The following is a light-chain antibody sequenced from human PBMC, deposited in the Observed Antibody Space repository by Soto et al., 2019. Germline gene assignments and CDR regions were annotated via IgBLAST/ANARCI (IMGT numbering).Light chain of an antibody. CDR2: DVS. V-gene: IGLV2-14*01. CDR3: SSYTSSSTLGV. Sequence: QSALTQPASVSGSPGQSITISCTGTSSDVGGYNYVSWYQQHPGKAPKLMIYDVSNRPSGVSNRFSGSKSGNTASQTISGLQAEDEADYYCSSYTSSSTLGVFVTGYMVTVL. CDR1: SSDVGGYNY. J-gene: IGLJ1*01.